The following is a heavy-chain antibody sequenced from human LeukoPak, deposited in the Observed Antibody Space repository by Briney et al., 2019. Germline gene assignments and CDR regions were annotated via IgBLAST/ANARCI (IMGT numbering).Heavy chain of an antibody. CDR1: GFTFSHYG. CDR2: VSGSGNKT. J-gene: IGHJ4*02. D-gene: IGHD3-16*01. V-gene: IGHV3-23*01. CDR3: AKMWRVGGVTTLDY. Sequence: GGSLRLSCAAAGFTFSHYGMSWVRQAPGKGLEWVSSVSGSGNKTYYADSVKGRFAISRENSKDTLYLEMSSLRVDDTAVYYCAKMWRVGGVTTLDYWGQGTLVTVDS.